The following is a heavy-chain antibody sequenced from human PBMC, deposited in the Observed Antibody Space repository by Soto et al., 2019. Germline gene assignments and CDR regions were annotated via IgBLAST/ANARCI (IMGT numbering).Heavy chain of an antibody. CDR1: GGSISSYY. D-gene: IGHD2-15*01. CDR3: ARGPRVYCSGLNCSPFHY. J-gene: IGHJ4*02. Sequence: SETLSLTCSVSGGSISSYYWSWIRQPPGKGLEWIGCIYYSGSTTYNPSLNSSRVTISIDTSKSQFSLRMSSVTAADTAIYYCARGPRVYCSGLNCSPFHYWGQGTLVTVSS. V-gene: IGHV4-59*01. CDR2: IYYSGST.